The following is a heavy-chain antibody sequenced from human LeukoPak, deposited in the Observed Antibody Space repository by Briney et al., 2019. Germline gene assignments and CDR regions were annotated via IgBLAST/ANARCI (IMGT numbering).Heavy chain of an antibody. D-gene: IGHD5-18*01. J-gene: IGHJ4*02. CDR3: ARGDTRGYFDY. CDR1: GYTFTSYG. CDR2: INPSGGST. Sequence: GASVKVSCKASGYTFTSYGISWVRQAPGQGLEWMGIINPSGGSTSYAQKFQGRVTMTRDMSTSTVYMELSSLRSEDTAVYYCARGDTRGYFDYWGQGTLVTVSS. V-gene: IGHV1-46*01.